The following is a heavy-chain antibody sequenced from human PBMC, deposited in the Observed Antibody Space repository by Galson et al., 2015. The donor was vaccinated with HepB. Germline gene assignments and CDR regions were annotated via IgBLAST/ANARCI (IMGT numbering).Heavy chain of an antibody. CDR3: ARARYSISPPDY. CDR1: GYRFTNYG. D-gene: IGHD6-6*01. V-gene: IGHV1-18*01. CDR2: ISTSNGNT. J-gene: IGHJ4*02. Sequence: SVKVSCKASGYRFTNYGISWVRQAPGQGLEWMGWISTSNGNTNYAQKIQDRVTMTTDTSTSTAYMEVRSLKSDDTAVYYCARARYSISPPDYWGQGTLVTVS.